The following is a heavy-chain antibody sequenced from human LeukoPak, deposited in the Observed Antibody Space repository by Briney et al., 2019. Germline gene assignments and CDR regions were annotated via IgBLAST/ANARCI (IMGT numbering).Heavy chain of an antibody. V-gene: IGHV1-18*01. CDR3: ARDKRAVPAAKSLDAFDI. J-gene: IGHJ3*02. CDR2: ISAYNGNT. Sequence: ASVKVSCKASGYTFTSYGISWVRQAPGQGLEWMGWISAYNGNTNYAQKLQGRVTMTTDTSTSTAYMELRSLRSDDTAVYYCARDKRAVPAAKSLDAFDIWGQGTMVTVSS. D-gene: IGHD2-2*01. CDR1: GYTFTSYG.